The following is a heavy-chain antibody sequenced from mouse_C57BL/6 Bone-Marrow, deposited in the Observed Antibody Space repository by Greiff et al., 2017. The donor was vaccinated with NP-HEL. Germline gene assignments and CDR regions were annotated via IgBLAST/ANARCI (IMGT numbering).Heavy chain of an antibody. CDR1: GYTFTSYG. CDR3: ARDTTVSSSAWFAY. CDR2: IYPRSGNT. V-gene: IGHV1-81*01. D-gene: IGHD1-1*01. J-gene: IGHJ3*01. Sequence: VKLMESGAELARPGASVKLSCKASGYTFTSYGISWVKQRTGQGLEWIGEIYPRSGNTYYNEKFKGKATLTADKSSSTAYMELRSLTSEDSAVYFCARDTTVSSSAWFAYWGQGTLVTVSA.